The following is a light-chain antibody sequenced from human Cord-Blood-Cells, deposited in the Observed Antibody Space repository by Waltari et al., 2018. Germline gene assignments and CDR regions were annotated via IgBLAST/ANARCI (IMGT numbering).Light chain of an antibody. J-gene: IGKJ1*01. CDR3: QQYNSYSWT. Sequence: DIQMTPSPSTLSASVGDRVTITCRASHSISSRLAWYQQNPGKAPKLLIYDASSLESGVPSRFSGSGSGTEFTLTISSLQPDDFATYYCQQYNSYSWTFGQGTKVEIK. CDR1: HSISSR. V-gene: IGKV1-5*01. CDR2: DAS.